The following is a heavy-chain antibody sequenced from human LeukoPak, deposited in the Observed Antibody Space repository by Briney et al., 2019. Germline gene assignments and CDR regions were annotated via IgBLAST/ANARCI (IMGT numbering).Heavy chain of an antibody. V-gene: IGHV3-30-3*01. CDR2: ISYDGSQK. D-gene: IGHD3-9*01. CDR3: ARGWIRYFDY. Sequence: RWSLRLSCAASGFNSSDYALHWVRQAPGKGLQWVALISYDGSQKYYTDSVKPRFTISRDNSDDTLYLHMYSLRPDDTAVYYCARGWIRYFDYWGQGTLVTVSS. J-gene: IGHJ4*02. CDR1: GFNSSDYA.